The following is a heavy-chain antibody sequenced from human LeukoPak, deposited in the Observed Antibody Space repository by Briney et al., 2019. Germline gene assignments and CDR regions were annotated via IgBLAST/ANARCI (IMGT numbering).Heavy chain of an antibody. CDR1: GGSISSSSYY. V-gene: IGHV4-61*02. Sequence: SETLSLTCTVSGGSISSSSYYWSWIRQPAGKGLEWIGRIYTSGSTNYNPSLKSRVTMSVDTSKNQFSLKLSSVTAADTAVYYCAREGDFWSGPPYWFDPWGQGTLVTVSS. J-gene: IGHJ5*02. CDR2: IYTSGST. D-gene: IGHD3-3*01. CDR3: AREGDFWSGPPYWFDP.